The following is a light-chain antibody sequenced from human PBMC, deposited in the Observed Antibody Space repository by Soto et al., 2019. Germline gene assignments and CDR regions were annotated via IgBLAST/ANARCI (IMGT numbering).Light chain of an antibody. J-gene: IGLJ1*01. CDR1: SSDVGGYNY. Sequence: QSALTQPASVSGPPGQSITISCTGTSSDVGGYNYVSWYQQHPGKAPNLMIYDVSNRPSGVSNRFSGSKSGNTASLTISGLQAEDEADYYCSSYTSSSTPYVFGTGTKVTVL. V-gene: IGLV2-14*01. CDR2: DVS. CDR3: SSYTSSSTPYV.